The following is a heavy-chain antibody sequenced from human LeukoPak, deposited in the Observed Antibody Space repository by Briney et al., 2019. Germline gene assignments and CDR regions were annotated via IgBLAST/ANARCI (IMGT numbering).Heavy chain of an antibody. D-gene: IGHD3-22*01. CDR3: ARQEYYYDSSGYWDAFDI. Sequence: SETLSLTCTVSDSISSYYWSWIRQPPGKGLEWIGSIYYSGSTYYNPSLKSRVTISVDTSKNQFSLKLSSVTAADTAVYYCARQEYYYDSSGYWDAFDIWGQGTMVTVSS. J-gene: IGHJ3*02. V-gene: IGHV4-59*08. CDR1: DSISSYY. CDR2: IYYSGST.